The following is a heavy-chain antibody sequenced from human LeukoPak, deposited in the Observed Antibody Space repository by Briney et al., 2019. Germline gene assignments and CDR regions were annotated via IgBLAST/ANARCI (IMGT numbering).Heavy chain of an antibody. CDR2: IYYSGST. Sequence: PSETLSLTCTVSGGSISSYYWSWIRQPPGKGLEWIGSIYYSGSTYYNPSLKSRVTISVDTSKNQFSLKLSSVTAADTAVYYCACSGGSLLPYYYYYGMDVWGQGTTVTVSS. V-gene: IGHV4-59*05. D-gene: IGHD2-15*01. CDR3: ACSGGSLLPYYYYYGMDV. J-gene: IGHJ6*02. CDR1: GGSISSYY.